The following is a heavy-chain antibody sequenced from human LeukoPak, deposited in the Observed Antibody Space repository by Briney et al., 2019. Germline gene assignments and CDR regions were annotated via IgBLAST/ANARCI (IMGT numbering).Heavy chain of an antibody. CDR3: AAIPGSGSYKYYFDY. CDR1: GFTFTSSA. D-gene: IGHD3-10*01. V-gene: IGHV1-58*02. CDR2: IVVGGGNT. J-gene: IGHJ4*02. Sequence: SVKVSCKASGFTFTSSAMQWVRQARGQRLEWIGWIVVGGGNTNYAQKFQERVTITRDMSTSTAYMELSSLRSEDTAVYYCAAIPGSGSYKYYFDYWGQGTLVTVSS.